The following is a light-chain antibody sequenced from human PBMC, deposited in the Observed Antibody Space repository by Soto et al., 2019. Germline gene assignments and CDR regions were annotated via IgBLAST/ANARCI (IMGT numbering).Light chain of an antibody. Sequence: DIVMTQSPDSLAVSLGERATIKCESSQTVFFSTNNKNYLAWYQQRPGQHPKLLISWASIRESGVPVRFSGSGSGTHFTLTIDSLQAEDVAIYYCQQYYDAPRTFGQGTKVEIK. V-gene: IGKV4-1*01. CDR2: WAS. J-gene: IGKJ1*01. CDR3: QQYYDAPRT. CDR1: QTVFFSTNNKNY.